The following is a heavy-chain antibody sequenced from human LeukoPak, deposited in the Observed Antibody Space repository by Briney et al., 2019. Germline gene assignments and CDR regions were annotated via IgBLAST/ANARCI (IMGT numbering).Heavy chain of an antibody. CDR2: INPNSGGT. CDR3: ARVLGFGELTDY. V-gene: IGHV1-2*02. Sequence: ASVKVSCKASGYTFTGYYMHWVRQAPGQGLEWMGWINPNSGGTNYAQKFQGRVTMTRDTSISTAYMELSRLRSDDTAVYYCARVLGFGELTDYWGQGTLVTVSS. D-gene: IGHD3-10*01. J-gene: IGHJ4*02. CDR1: GYTFTGYY.